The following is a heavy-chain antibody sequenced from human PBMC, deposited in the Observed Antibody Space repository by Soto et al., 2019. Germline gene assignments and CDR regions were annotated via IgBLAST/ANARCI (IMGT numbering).Heavy chain of an antibody. CDR2: IIPIFGTA. V-gene: IGHV1-69*13. CDR1: GGTFSSYA. J-gene: IGHJ6*02. Sequence: ASVKVSCKASGGTFSSYAISWVRQAPGQGLEWMGGIIPIFGTANYAQKFQGRVTITADESTSTAYMELSSLRSEDTAVCYCARAENYGGQAYGMDVWGQGTTVTVSS. D-gene: IGHD1-7*01. CDR3: ARAENYGGQAYGMDV.